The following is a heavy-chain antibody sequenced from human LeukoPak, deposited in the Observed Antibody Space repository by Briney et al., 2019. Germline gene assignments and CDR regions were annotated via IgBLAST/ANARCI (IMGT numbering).Heavy chain of an antibody. J-gene: IGHJ5*02. V-gene: IGHV1-69*13. CDR2: IIPIFGTA. CDR3: ARGPYSSGRYNWFDP. D-gene: IGHD6-19*01. Sequence: GASVKVSCKASGGTFSSYATSWVRQAPGQGLEWMGGIIPIFGTANYAQKFQGRVTITADESTSTAYMELSSLRSEDTAVYYCARGPYSSGRYNWFDPWGQGTLVTVSS. CDR1: GGTFSSYA.